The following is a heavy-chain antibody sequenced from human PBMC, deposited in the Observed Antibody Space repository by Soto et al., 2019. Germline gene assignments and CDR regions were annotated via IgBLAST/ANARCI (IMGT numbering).Heavy chain of an antibody. D-gene: IGHD2-15*01. CDR3: ARGYCSAVGCYVHYFYG. CDR1: AFTFRNYA. V-gene: IGHV3-23*01. Sequence: GGSLRLSCAAAAFTFRNYAVQWVRQAPGKGLALVSSISSNGGSAYYADSVKGRFTISRDNSKNTLYFQMNSLSADDTAVYYCARGYCSAVGCYVHYFYG. CDR2: ISSNGGSA. J-gene: IGHJ6*01.